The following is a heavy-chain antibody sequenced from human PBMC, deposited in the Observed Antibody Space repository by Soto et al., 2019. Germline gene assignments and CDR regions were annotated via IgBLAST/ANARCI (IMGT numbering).Heavy chain of an antibody. CDR2: IYPGDSDT. D-gene: IGHD2-8*01. Sequence: GESLKISCKGSGDSFISYWIGWVRQMPGKSLEWMGLIYPGDSDTRYNPSFQGQVTFSADKSISTAYVQWSSLEAADSAMYYCARLARVELNGNAHFDYWGQGTLVTVSS. V-gene: IGHV5-51*01. CDR3: ARLARVELNGNAHFDY. J-gene: IGHJ4*02. CDR1: GDSFISYW.